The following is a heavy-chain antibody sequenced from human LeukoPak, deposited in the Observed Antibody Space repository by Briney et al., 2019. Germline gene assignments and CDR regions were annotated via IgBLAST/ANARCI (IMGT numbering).Heavy chain of an antibody. CDR2: INSDGSST. Sequence: PGGSLRLSCAASGFTFSSYWMHWVRQAPGKGLVWVSRINSDGSSTSYADSVKGRFTISRDNAKNTLYLRMNSLRAEDTAVYYCARETAAAGDYYFDYWGQGTLVTVSS. D-gene: IGHD6-13*01. V-gene: IGHV3-74*01. CDR3: ARETAAAGDYYFDY. J-gene: IGHJ4*02. CDR1: GFTFSSYW.